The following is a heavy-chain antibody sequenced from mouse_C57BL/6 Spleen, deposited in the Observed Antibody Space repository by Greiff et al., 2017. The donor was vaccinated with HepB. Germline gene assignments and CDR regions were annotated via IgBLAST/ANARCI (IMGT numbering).Heavy chain of an antibody. Sequence: VQLKESGGGLVKPGGSLKLSCAASGFTFSDYGMHWVRQAPEKGLEWVAYISSGSSTIYYADTVMGRFTISRDNAKNTLFLQMTSLRSEDTAMYYCARDWDWYFDVWGTGTTVTVSS. CDR2: ISSGSSTI. CDR3: ARDWDWYFDV. D-gene: IGHD4-1*01. V-gene: IGHV5-17*01. CDR1: GFTFSDYG. J-gene: IGHJ1*03.